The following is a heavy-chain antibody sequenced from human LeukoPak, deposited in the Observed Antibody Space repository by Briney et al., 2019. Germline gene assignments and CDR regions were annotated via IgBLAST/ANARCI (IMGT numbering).Heavy chain of an antibody. CDR3: ARELSGVSFDY. J-gene: IGHJ4*02. CDR1: GGTFSSYA. Sequence: ASVKVSCKASGGTFSSYAISWVRQAPGQGLEWMGGIIPIFGTANYAQKFQGRVTITADKSTSTAYMELSSLRSEDTAVYYCARELSGVSFDYWGQGTLVTVSS. V-gene: IGHV1-69*06. D-gene: IGHD7-27*01. CDR2: IIPIFGTA.